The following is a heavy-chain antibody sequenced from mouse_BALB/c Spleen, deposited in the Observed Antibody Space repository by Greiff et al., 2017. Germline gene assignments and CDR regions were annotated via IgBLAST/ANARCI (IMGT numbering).Heavy chain of an antibody. CDR3: ARNRSPYAMDY. J-gene: IGHJ4*01. D-gene: IGHD2-14*01. V-gene: IGHV5-12-1*01. Sequence: EVKLVESGGGLVKPGGSLKLSCAASGFAFSSYDMSWVRQTPEKRLEWVAYISSGGGSTYYPDTVKGRFTISRDNAKNTLYLQMSSLKSEDTAMYYCARNRSPYAMDYWGQGTSVTVSS. CDR1: GFAFSSYD. CDR2: ISSGGGST.